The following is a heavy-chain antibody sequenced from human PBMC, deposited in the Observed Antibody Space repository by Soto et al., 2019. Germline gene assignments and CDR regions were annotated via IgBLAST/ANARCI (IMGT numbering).Heavy chain of an antibody. J-gene: IGHJ4*02. D-gene: IGHD6-19*01. CDR2: IYHSGNT. CDR1: GGSISGSSW. Sequence: PSETLSLTCAVSGGSISGSSWWSWIRQSPGKGLEWIGEIYHSGNTNYNPSLKSRVSISVDTSKNQFSLEIYSVTASDTAIYYCARDPGRAVALDWGEGTLVTVS. V-gene: IGHV4-4*02. CDR3: ARDPGRAVALD.